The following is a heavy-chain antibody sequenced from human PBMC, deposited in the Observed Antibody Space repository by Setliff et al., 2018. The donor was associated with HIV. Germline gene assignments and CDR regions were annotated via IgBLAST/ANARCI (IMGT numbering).Heavy chain of an antibody. V-gene: IGHV4-4*09. Sequence: SETLSLTCTVSGDSVSRYSWNWIRQPPGKGLEWIGYVYANGETNYNPSLKSRVTMSADTSRNQFSLSPNSATAADTAVYFCARRKLQDSTITTSNWFDSWGQGILVTVSS. D-gene: IGHD3-10*01. CDR2: VYANGET. J-gene: IGHJ5*01. CDR3: ARRKLQDSTITTSNWFDS. CDR1: GDSVSRYS.